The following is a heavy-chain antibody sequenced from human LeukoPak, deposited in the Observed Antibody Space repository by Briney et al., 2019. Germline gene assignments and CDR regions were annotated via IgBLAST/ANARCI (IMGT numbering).Heavy chain of an antibody. J-gene: IGHJ4*02. V-gene: IGHV3-74*01. CDR1: GFTFSSYW. Sequence: HPGGSLRLSCAASGFTFSSYWVHWVRQAPGKGLVWVSRINPDGSSTNYADSVKGRFSISRDNAKNTLYLQVNSLRAEDTAVYHCARGSNTAMDLDYWGQGTLVTVSS. CDR3: ARGSNTAMDLDY. D-gene: IGHD5-18*01. CDR2: INPDGSST.